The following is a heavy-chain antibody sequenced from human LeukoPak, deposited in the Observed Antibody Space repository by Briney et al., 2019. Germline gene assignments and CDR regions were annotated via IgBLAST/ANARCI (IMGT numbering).Heavy chain of an antibody. V-gene: IGHV4-59*01. CDR2: IYYSATT. CDR3: ARGSYQLSLDY. Sequence: SETLSLTCTVSGGSISSYYWSWLRQPPGKGLEGIGYIYYSATTNYNPSLKSRVTISVDTSKSQFSLKLSSVTAADTAVYYCARGSYQLSLDYWGQGTLVTVSS. CDR1: GGSISSYY. D-gene: IGHD2-2*01. J-gene: IGHJ4*02.